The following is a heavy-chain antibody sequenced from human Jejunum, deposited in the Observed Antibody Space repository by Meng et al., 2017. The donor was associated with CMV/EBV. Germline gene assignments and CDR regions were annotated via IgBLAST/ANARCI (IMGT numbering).Heavy chain of an antibody. J-gene: IGHJ4*02. D-gene: IGHD4-11*01. V-gene: IGHV3-9*01. CDR1: GLSFRAYA. CDR2: SSWDSVHI. Sequence: YGLSFRAYARHWVRQAPGKGLEWVSGSSWDSVHIGYADSVKGRFTISRDNGKNSLFLQMNSLRPEDTGLYYCARQTDYSNAIDYWGQGTRVTVSS. CDR3: ARQTDYSNAIDY.